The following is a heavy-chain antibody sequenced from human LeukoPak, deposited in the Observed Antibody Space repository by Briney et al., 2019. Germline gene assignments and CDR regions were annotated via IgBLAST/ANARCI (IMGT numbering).Heavy chain of an antibody. CDR3: ARDSSGWAFDY. CDR2: INPSGGST. CDR1: GYTFTSYY. J-gene: IGHJ4*02. V-gene: IGHV1-46*01. D-gene: IGHD6-19*01. Sequence: GASVKVSCKASGYTFTSYYMHWVRQAPGQGLERMGIINPSGGSTSYAQKFQGRVTMTRDMSTSTVYMELSSLRSEDTAVYYCARDSSGWAFDYWGQGTLVTVSS.